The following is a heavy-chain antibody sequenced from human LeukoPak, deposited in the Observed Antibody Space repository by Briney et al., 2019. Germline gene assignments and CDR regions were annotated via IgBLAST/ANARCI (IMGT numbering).Heavy chain of an antibody. J-gene: IGHJ6*03. CDR2: INHSGST. CDR1: GGSFSGYY. D-gene: IGHD3-9*01. V-gene: IGHV4-34*01. CDR3: ARRPSRGVRYFDWFFGMDV. Sequence: PSETLSLTCAVYGGSFSGYYWSWIRQPPGKGLEWIGEINHSGSTNYNPSLKSRVTISVDTSKNQFSLKLSSVTAADTAVYYCARRPSRGVRYFDWFFGMDVWGKGTTVTISS.